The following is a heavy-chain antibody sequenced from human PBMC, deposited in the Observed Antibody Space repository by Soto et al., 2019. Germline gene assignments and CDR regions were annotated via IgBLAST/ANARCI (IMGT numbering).Heavy chain of an antibody. CDR2: INPYTGGT. D-gene: IGHD2-15*01. CDR1: GYTFTGYY. J-gene: IGHJ6*02. Sequence: ASVKVSCKASGYTFTGYYVLWVRQAPGQGPECMGWINPYTGGTNYAQKFQDRVTMKRDTSINTAYMELRRLRSDDTAIYFCARGRDAASQFYTPHGMDVWGQGTTVTVSS. V-gene: IGHV1-2*02. CDR3: ARGRDAASQFYTPHGMDV.